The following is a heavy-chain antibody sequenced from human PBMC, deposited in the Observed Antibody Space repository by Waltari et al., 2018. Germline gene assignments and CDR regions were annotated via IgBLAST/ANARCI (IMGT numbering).Heavy chain of an antibody. Sequence: PSETLSLTCAVYGGSFSGYYWSWIRQPPGKGLEWIGEINHSGSTNYNPSLKSRVTISVDTSKNQFSLKLSSVTAADTAVYYCARAKWYNWFDPWGQGTLVTVSS. CDR2: INHSGST. CDR1: GGSFSGYY. V-gene: IGHV4-34*01. J-gene: IGHJ5*02. D-gene: IGHD2-15*01. CDR3: ARAKWYNWFDP.